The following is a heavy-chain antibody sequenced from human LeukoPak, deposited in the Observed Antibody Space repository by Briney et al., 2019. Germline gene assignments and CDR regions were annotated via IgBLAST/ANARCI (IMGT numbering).Heavy chain of an antibody. CDR3: ARGVYSDYVDY. CDR2: IYHDGSI. J-gene: IGHJ4*02. Sequence: SETLSLTCAVSGDSISSGGYSWSWIRQPPGRGLEWIGYIYHDGSIYYNPSLKSRVIISVDRSKNQFSLKLSSVTAADTAVYYCARGVYSDYVDYWGQGTLVTVSS. CDR1: GDSISSGGYS. D-gene: IGHD4-11*01. V-gene: IGHV4-30-2*01.